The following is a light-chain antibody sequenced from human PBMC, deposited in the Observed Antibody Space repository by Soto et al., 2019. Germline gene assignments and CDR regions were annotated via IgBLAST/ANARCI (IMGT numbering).Light chain of an antibody. V-gene: IGKV3D-15*01. CDR3: QQYTNWPPIT. J-gene: IGKJ5*01. CDR1: QSVSSN. CDR2: GAS. Sequence: EIVMTQSPATLSVSPGERATLSCRASQSVSSNLAWYQQKPGQAPRLLIYGASSRATGIPDRFSGTGSETDFTLTISRLEPEDFAVYYCQQYTNWPPITFGQGTRLEIK.